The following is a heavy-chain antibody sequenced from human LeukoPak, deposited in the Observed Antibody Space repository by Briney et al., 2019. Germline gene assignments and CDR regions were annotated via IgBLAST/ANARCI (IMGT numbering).Heavy chain of an antibody. V-gene: IGHV4-34*01. CDR1: GGSFSGYY. CDR3: ARVDFWSGYPTRMDV. Sequence: SETLSLTCAVYGGSFSGYYWIWIRQPPGKGLEWIGEINHSGSTNYNPSLKSRVTISVDTSKNQFSLKLSSVTAADTAVYYCARVDFWSGYPTRMDVWGKGTTVTASS. J-gene: IGHJ6*04. CDR2: INHSGST. D-gene: IGHD3-3*01.